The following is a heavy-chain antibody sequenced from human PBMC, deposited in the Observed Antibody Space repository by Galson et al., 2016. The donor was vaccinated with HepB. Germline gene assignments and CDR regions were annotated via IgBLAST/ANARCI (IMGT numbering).Heavy chain of an antibody. CDR3: AGLITEGDFDY. CDR2: IYPGDSDT. D-gene: IGHD1-26*01. J-gene: IGHJ4*02. CDR1: GYTFTNYW. V-gene: IGHV5-51*01. Sequence: QSGAEVKKPGEFLKISCKGSGYTFTNYWIGWVRQMPGKGLEWMGIIYPGDSDTRYSPSFQGQVTISADKSITTAYLQWSSLQASDTAMYYCAGLITEGDFDYWGQGTLVTVSS.